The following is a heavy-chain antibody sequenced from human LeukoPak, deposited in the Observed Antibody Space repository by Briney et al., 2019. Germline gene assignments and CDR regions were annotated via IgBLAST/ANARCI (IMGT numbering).Heavy chain of an antibody. V-gene: IGHV3-30*14. CDR3: ARGGRGYYDSSGYYLADYFDY. D-gene: IGHD3-22*01. CDR1: GFSFSTFA. CDR2: TSFDQSNR. Sequence: GGSLRLSCTASGFSFSTFAMHWVRQAPGKGLEWVALTSFDQSNRGYADSVKGRYTISRDNSMNTLYLQMNSLRVEDTAVYYCARGGRGYYDSSGYYLADYFDYWGQGTLVTVSS. J-gene: IGHJ4*02.